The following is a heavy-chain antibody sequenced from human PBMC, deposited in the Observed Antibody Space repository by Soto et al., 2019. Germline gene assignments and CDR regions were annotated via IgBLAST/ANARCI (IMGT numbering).Heavy chain of an antibody. CDR3: AREGGIVGATAADY. CDR2: IYYSGST. Sequence: QVQLQESGPGLVKPSQTLSLTCTVSGGSISSGGYYWSWIRQHPGKGLGWIGYIYYSGSTYYNPALKSRVTIXVXTXXNQLALKLSSVTAADTAVYYCAREGGIVGATAADYWGQGTLVTVSS. CDR1: GGSISSGGYY. V-gene: IGHV4-31*03. J-gene: IGHJ4*02. D-gene: IGHD1-26*01.